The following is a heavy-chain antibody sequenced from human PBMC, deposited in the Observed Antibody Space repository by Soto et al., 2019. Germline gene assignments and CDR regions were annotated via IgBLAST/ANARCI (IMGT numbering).Heavy chain of an antibody. CDR2: ISAYNGNT. CDR1: GYTFTSYG. D-gene: IGHD3-10*01. J-gene: IGHJ6*03. V-gene: IGHV1-18*01. CDR3: ARGVGLLWFGEEYYYCYMDV. Sequence: GASVKVSCKASGYTFTSYGISWVRQAPGQGLEWMGWISAYNGNTNYAQKLQGRVTMTTDTSTSTAYMELRSLRSDDTAVYYCARGVGLLWFGEEYYYCYMDVWGKGTTVTVSS.